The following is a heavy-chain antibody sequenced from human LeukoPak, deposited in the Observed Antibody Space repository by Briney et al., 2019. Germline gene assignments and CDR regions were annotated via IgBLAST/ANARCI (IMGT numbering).Heavy chain of an antibody. CDR1: GGSFSGYY. V-gene: IGHV4-34*01. CDR3: PTDHRSGSYYNRQGRFDP. J-gene: IGHJ5*02. CDR2: INHSGST. D-gene: IGHD3-10*01. Sequence: SETLSRTCAVYGGSFSGYYWSWMRQPPGKGLEWIGEINHSGSTNYNPSLKSRVTISVDTSKNQFSLKLSSVTAPDTAVYYCPTDHRSGSYYNRQGRFDPWGQAALVTVSS.